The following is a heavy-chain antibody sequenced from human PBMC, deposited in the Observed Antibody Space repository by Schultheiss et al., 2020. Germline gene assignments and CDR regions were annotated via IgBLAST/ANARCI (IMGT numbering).Heavy chain of an antibody. V-gene: IGHV4-34*01. Sequence: SETLSLTCAVYGGSFSGYYWSWIRQPPGKGLEWIGEIYHSGSTNYNPSLKSRVTISVDTSKNQFSLKLSSVTAADTAVYYCARASMVRGVLNWFDPWGQGTLVTVSS. D-gene: IGHD3-10*01. CDR2: IYHSGST. CDR3: ARASMVRGVLNWFDP. CDR1: GGSFSGYY. J-gene: IGHJ5*02.